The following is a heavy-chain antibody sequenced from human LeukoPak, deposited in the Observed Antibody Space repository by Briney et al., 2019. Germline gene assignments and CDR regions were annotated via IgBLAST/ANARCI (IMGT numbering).Heavy chain of an antibody. V-gene: IGHV4-39*01. D-gene: IGHD3-9*01. Sequence: TSETLSLTWIVSGGSISSSSYYWGWLRQPQGNGLEWIGSIYYSGSTYYNPSRKSRVTISVDTSKNQCSLKLSALTAADTAVYYWARRQYYDILTWGQGTLVTVSS. CDR2: IYYSGST. CDR1: GGSISSSSYY. CDR3: ARRQYYDILT. J-gene: IGHJ4*02.